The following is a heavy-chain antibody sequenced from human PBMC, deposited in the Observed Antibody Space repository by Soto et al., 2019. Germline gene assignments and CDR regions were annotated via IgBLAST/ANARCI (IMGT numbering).Heavy chain of an antibody. J-gene: IGHJ3*02. V-gene: IGHV4-59*08. CDR1: DDSINNYY. CDR2: VYYSGTT. Sequence: SEMKSDNRTVADDSINNYYLCWIQPPTGKGLEWIGYVYYSGTTNYNPTLKSRITILVDTSENQFSLKLTSVTAADTAVYYCARHTDDILTGNEALDIWGQGTVVTVS. CDR3: ARHTDDILTGNEALDI. D-gene: IGHD3-9*01.